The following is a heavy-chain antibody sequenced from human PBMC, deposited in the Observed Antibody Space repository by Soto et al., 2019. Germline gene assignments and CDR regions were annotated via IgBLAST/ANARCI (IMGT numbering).Heavy chain of an antibody. V-gene: IGHV3-23*01. D-gene: IGHD1-7*01. CDR1: GFTFSSYA. CDR2: ISGSGGST. Sequence: GGSLRLSCAASGFTFSSYAMSWVRQAPGKGLEWVSAISGSGGSTYYADSVKGRFTISRDNSKNTLYLQMNSLRAEDTAVYYCAKIKHGYNWNYVGTPNYYFDYWGQGTLVTVSS. CDR3: AKIKHGYNWNYVGTPNYYFDY. J-gene: IGHJ4*02.